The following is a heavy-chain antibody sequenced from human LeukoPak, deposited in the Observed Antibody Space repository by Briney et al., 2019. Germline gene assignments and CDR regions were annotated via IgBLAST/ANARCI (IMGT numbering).Heavy chain of an antibody. Sequence: ASVKVSWKASGYTFTSYGISWVRQAPGQGLGWMGWISAYNGTTNSAQKLQGRVTMTTDTSTSTAYMELRSLRSDDTAVYYCARGSGVRGAAHWYFDLWGRGTLVTVSS. J-gene: IGHJ2*01. V-gene: IGHV1-18*01. CDR3: ARGSGVRGAAHWYFDL. CDR1: GYTFTSYG. D-gene: IGHD3-10*01. CDR2: ISAYNGTT.